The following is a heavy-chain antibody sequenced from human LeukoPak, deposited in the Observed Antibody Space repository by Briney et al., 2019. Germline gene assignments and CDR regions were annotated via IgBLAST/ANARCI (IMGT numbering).Heavy chain of an antibody. Sequence: GRSLRLSCAASGFTVSSNYMSWVRQAPGKGLEWVSVIYSGGSAYYADSVKGRFTISRDNSKNTLYLQMNSLRAEDTAVYYCARGSGSYVSLDPEYFQHWGQGTLVTVSS. V-gene: IGHV3-66*01. CDR1: GFTVSSNY. J-gene: IGHJ1*01. CDR3: ARGSGSYVSLDPEYFQH. D-gene: IGHD1-26*01. CDR2: IYSGGSA.